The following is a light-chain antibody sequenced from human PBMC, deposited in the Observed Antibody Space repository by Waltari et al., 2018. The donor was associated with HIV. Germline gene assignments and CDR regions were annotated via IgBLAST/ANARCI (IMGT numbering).Light chain of an antibody. V-gene: IGKV1-5*03. J-gene: IGKJ2*01. CDR3: QQYMKYFT. CDR2: RAS. Sequence: DIQMTQSPSTLSSSVGDRVTITCRANESVSGWLAWYQHKPGKAPKLLIYRASRLQSGVPSRFSGSGSETEFTLTISSLQPDDFATYYCQQYMKYFTFGQGTKLDIK. CDR1: ESVSGW.